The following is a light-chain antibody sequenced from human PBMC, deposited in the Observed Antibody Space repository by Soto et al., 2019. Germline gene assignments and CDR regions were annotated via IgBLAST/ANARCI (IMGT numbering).Light chain of an antibody. CDR3: QSYDSSLSGVV. CDR2: GNS. V-gene: IGLV1-40*01. Sequence: QSVLTQPPSVSGAPGQRVTISCTGSSSNIGAGYGVHWYQQLPGTAPKLLIYGNSNRPSGVPDRFSGSKSGTSASLAITGLQPEDEADYYCQSYDSSLSGVVFGGGTKVTVL. CDR1: SSNIGAGYG. J-gene: IGLJ2*01.